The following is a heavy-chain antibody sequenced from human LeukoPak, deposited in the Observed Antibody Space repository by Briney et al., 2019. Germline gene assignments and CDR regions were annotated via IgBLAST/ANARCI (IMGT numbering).Heavy chain of an antibody. CDR2: INSDGSST. Sequence: GGSLRLSCAASGFTFSSYWMHWVRQAPGKGLVWVSRINSDGSSTSYADSVKGRFTISRDNAKNTLYLQTNSLRAEATAVYYCARAGYSSGWHYFDYWGQGTLVTVSS. CDR1: GFTFSSYW. V-gene: IGHV3-74*01. J-gene: IGHJ4*02. CDR3: ARAGYSSGWHYFDY. D-gene: IGHD6-19*01.